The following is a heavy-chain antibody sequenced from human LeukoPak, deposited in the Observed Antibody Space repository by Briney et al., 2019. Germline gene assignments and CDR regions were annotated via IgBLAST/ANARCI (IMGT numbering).Heavy chain of an antibody. CDR2: ISGSGVST. CDR1: GFRFSSYA. J-gene: IGHJ5*02. V-gene: IGHV3-23*01. CDR3: ARSLGSGDFPPYTWFDP. Sequence: GGSLRLACAASGFRFSSYAMSWVRQAPGKGLEWVSAISGSGVSTYYADSVKGRFTVSRDNSKNTLYLQMSSLRAEDTAVYYCARSLGSGDFPPYTWFDPWGQGTLVTVSS. D-gene: IGHD3-10*01.